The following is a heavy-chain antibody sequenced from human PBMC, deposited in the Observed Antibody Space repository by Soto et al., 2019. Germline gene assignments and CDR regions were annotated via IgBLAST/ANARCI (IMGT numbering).Heavy chain of an antibody. CDR3: AGLRGYAGSPIDY. Sequence: SETLSLTCTVSGGSIISGYWSWIRQPPGKGLEWIGYISYSGNTNYNPSLKGRVTMSVDTPKNQFSLRLSSVTTADTAVYYCAGLRGYAGSPIDYWGQGTLVTVSS. D-gene: IGHD2-15*01. CDR1: GGSIISGY. V-gene: IGHV4-59*01. J-gene: IGHJ4*02. CDR2: ISYSGNT.